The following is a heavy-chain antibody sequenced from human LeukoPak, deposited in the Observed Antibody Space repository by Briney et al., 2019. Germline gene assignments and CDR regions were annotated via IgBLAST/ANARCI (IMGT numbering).Heavy chain of an antibody. D-gene: IGHD3-10*01. Sequence: GGSLRLSCAASGFTFSSYNMNWVRQAPGKGLEWVSSISSSSSYIYYADSVKGRFTISRDNAKDSLYLQMNSLRAEDTAVYYCAKDRMVRGVRDYFDYWGQGTLVTVSS. CDR3: AKDRMVRGVRDYFDY. CDR1: GFTFSSYN. J-gene: IGHJ4*02. V-gene: IGHV3-21*04. CDR2: ISSSSSYI.